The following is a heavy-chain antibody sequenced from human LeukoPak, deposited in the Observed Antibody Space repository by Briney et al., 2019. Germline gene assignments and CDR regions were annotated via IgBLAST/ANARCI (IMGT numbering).Heavy chain of an antibody. CDR3: ARSSGPKVYYYYGMDV. J-gene: IGHJ6*02. Sequence: SGTLSLTCAVSGGSISSSNWWSWVRQPPGKGLEWIGEIYHSGSTNFNPSLKSRVTISVDKSKNQFSLKLSSVTAADTAVYYCARSSGPKVYYYYGMDVWSQGTTVTVSS. CDR2: IYHSGST. V-gene: IGHV4-4*02. D-gene: IGHD3-22*01. CDR1: GGSISSSNW.